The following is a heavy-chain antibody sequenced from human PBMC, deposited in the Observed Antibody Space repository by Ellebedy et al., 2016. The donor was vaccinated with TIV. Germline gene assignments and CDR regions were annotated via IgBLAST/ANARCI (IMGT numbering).Heavy chain of an antibody. CDR2: SRNKANSYTT. J-gene: IGHJ6*02. CDR3: ARHPSVAGPGDV. Sequence: GESLKISCVASGFTFSDHYMDWVRQAPGKGLEWVGRSRNKANSYTTEYAASVKGRFTISRDESKNSVYLQMNSLKTEDTAVYYCARHPSVAGPGDVWGQGTTVTVSS. V-gene: IGHV3-72*01. CDR1: GFTFSDHY. D-gene: IGHD6-19*01.